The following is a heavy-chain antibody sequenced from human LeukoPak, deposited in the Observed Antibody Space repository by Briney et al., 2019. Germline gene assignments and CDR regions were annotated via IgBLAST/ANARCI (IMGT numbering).Heavy chain of an antibody. D-gene: IGHD3-10*01. V-gene: IGHV3-48*04. CDR2: IGHTGSIT. CDR1: GFTFGSYS. CDR3: VRDGAVVTSGSYPWRYFQY. J-gene: IGHJ1*01. Sequence: GGSLRLSCAGSGFTFGSYSMNWVRHAPGKGLEWVSYIGHTGSITDYADAVKGRFTISRDNAKNSLYLQMNTLRAEDTAVYYCVRDGAVVTSGSYPWRYFQYWGQGTLVTVSS.